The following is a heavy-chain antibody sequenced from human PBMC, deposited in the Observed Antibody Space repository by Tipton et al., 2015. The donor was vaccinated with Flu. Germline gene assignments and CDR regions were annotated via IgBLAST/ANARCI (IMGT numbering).Heavy chain of an antibody. CDR1: GFTVSGNY. CDR3: ATSPVTGVEY. J-gene: IGHJ4*02. Sequence: QLVQSGGGLIQPGESLRLSCAASGFTVSGNYMSWVRQAPGKGLELVSVIFGGGSTFYADSVEGRFTISRDNSKNTLYLQMNSLRAEDTALYYCATSPVTGVEYWGQGTLVTVSS. V-gene: IGHV3-53*01. D-gene: IGHD6-19*01. CDR2: IFGGGST.